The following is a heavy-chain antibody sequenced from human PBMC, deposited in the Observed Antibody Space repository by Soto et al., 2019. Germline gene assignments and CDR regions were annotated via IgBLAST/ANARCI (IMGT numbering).Heavy chain of an antibody. J-gene: IGHJ6*02. D-gene: IGHD3-10*01. Sequence: PGGSLRLSCAASGFTLTSYTMNWVRQASGKGLEWVSSITSSSSHIYYADSVKGRFTISRDNAGNSLYLQMNSLRAEDSAVYYCVRERGLSSFYGMDVWGQGTTVTVSS. CDR1: GFTLTSYT. V-gene: IGHV3-21*01. CDR3: VRERGLSSFYGMDV. CDR2: ITSSSSHI.